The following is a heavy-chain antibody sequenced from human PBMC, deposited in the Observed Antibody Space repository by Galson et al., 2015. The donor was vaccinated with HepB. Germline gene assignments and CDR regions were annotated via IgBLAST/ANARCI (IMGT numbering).Heavy chain of an antibody. J-gene: IGHJ4*02. D-gene: IGHD4-23*01. CDR3: ARHPDYGGNSGGIDY. Sequence: QSGAEVKKPGESLKISCKGSGYGFTSYWIGWVRQMPGKGLEWMGIIYPGDSDTRYSPSFQGQVTISADKSISTAYVQWSSLKASDTAMYYCARHPDYGGNSGGIDYWGQGTLDTVSS. V-gene: IGHV5-51*01. CDR1: GYGFTSYW. CDR2: IYPGDSDT.